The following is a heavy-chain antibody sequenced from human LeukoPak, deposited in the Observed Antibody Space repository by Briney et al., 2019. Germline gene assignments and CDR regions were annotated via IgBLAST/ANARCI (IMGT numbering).Heavy chain of an antibody. V-gene: IGHV3-30-3*01. J-gene: IGHJ4*02. Sequence: GGSLRLSCAASGFTFSSYILGPPGSWHGVEWVALMSYDRNSKYYADSVKGRFTISRDNSKNTLYLQMNSLRAEDTAVYYCAKDKIDSEITMIVSEYYFDYWGQGTLVTVSS. D-gene: IGHD3-22*01. CDR3: AKDKIDSEITMIVSEYYFDY. CDR1: GFTFSSYI. CDR2: MSYDRNSK.